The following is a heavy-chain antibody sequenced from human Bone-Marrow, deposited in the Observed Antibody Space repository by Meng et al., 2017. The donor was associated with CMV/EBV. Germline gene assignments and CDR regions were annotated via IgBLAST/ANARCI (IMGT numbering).Heavy chain of an antibody. V-gene: IGHV3-7*01. Sequence: GESLKISCAASGFTFSSYWMSWVRQAPGKGLEWVANIKQDGSEKYYVDSVKGRFTISRDNAKNSLYLQMNSLRAEDTAVYYCARTIVVVPKYYYYGMDVWGQGTTVTVSS. CDR1: GFTFSSYW. J-gene: IGHJ6*02. CDR3: ARTIVVVPKYYYYGMDV. D-gene: IGHD2-2*01. CDR2: IKQDGSEK.